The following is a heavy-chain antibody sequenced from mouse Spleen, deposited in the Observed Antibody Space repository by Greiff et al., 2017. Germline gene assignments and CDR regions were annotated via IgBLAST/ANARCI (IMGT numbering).Heavy chain of an antibody. Sequence: EVMLVESGGGLVKPGGSLKLSCAASGFTFSSYAMSWVRQTPEKRLEWVAAINSNGGSTYYPDTVKDRFTISRDNAKNTLYLQMSSLRSEDTALYYCARQASYDYDGAWFAYWGQGTLVTVSA. CDR1: GFTFSSYA. CDR3: ARQASYDYDGAWFAY. CDR2: INSNGGST. D-gene: IGHD2-4*01. V-gene: IGHV5-6-2*01. J-gene: IGHJ3*01.